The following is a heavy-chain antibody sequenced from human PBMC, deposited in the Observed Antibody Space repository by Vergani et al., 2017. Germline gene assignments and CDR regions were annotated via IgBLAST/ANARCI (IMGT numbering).Heavy chain of an antibody. CDR3: ARGYYGSGIFDY. CDR1: GFTFSSYE. D-gene: IGHD3-10*01. Sequence: EVQLVESGGGLVQPGGSLRLSCAASGFTFSSYEMNWVRQAPGKGLEWVSYISSSGSTIYYADSVKGRFTISRHNSKNTLYLQMNSLRAEDTAVYYCARGYYGSGIFDYWGQGTLVTVSS. CDR2: ISSSGSTI. V-gene: IGHV3-48*03. J-gene: IGHJ4*02.